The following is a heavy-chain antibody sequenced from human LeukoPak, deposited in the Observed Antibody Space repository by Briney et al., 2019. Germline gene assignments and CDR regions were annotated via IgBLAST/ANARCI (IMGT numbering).Heavy chain of an antibody. Sequence: GGSLRLSCAASGFTFSSYWMHWVRQGPGKGLEWVSRIKSDGSSTRYADSVKGRFTVSRDNAKNTQYLQMNSLRAEDTAVYFCASGPTGFAWGQGTLVTVSS. CDR2: IKSDGSST. CDR3: ASGPTGFA. D-gene: IGHD1-14*01. V-gene: IGHV3-74*01. J-gene: IGHJ5*02. CDR1: GFTFSSYW.